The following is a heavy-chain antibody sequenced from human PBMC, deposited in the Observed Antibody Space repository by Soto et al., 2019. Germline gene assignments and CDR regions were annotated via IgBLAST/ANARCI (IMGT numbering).Heavy chain of an antibody. CDR3: ARMNQLAPKRNAFDI. CDR2: IYYSGSSGST. J-gene: IGHJ3*02. V-gene: IGHV4-59*01. D-gene: IGHD1-1*01. Sequence: PSETLSLTCTVSGVSISSYYWTWTRQPPGKGLEWIGYIYYSGSSGSTNYSPPLKSRVTMSADTSKNQFSLKLSSVTAADTAVYYCARMNQLAPKRNAFDIWGQGTMVTVSS. CDR1: GVSISSYY.